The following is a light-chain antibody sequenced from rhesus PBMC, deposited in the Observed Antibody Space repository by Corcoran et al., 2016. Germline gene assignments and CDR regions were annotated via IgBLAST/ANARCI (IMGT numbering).Light chain of an antibody. CDR2: AAS. J-gene: IGKJ3*01. V-gene: IGKV1-28*02. CDR3: LQYNSYPVT. CDR1: QGISSY. Sequence: DIQMTQSPSSLSASVGDTVTITCRASQGISSYLNWFQQKPGKAPKILIYAASSLESGVPSRFSGSGSGTDFTLTISSLQPEDFAVYYCLQYNSYPVTFGPGTKLDIK.